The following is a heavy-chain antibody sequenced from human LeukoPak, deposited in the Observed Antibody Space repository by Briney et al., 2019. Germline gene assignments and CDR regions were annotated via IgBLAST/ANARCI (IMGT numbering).Heavy chain of an antibody. V-gene: IGHV3-49*04. CDR1: GFTFSSYG. CDR2: IRSKAYGGTT. Sequence: PGGSLRLSCAASGFTFSSYGIHWVRQAPGKGLEWVGFIRSKAYGGTTEYAASVKGRFTISRDDSKSIAYLQMNSLKTEDTAVYYCCSSGYYYDHYFDYWGQGTLVTVSS. J-gene: IGHJ4*02. D-gene: IGHD3-22*01. CDR3: CSSGYYYDHYFDY.